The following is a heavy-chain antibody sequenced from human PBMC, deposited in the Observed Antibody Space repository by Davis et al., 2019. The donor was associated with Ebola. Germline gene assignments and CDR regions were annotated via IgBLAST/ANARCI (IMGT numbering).Heavy chain of an antibody. CDR1: GYTFTSYA. J-gene: IGHJ4*02. Sequence: ASVTVSCKASGYTFTSYAIPWLRQAPGQGLEWMGWINPHNGNTNYAQSVQGRVTMTTDTSTTTAYMEVGSLRSDDTAVYYCARAQFPTTSDHWGQGTLFTVSS. V-gene: IGHV1-18*04. CDR2: INPHNGNT. CDR3: ARAQFPTTSDH. D-gene: IGHD1-1*01.